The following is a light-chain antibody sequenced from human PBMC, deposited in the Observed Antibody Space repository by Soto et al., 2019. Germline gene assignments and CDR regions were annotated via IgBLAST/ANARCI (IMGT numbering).Light chain of an antibody. CDR3: QQYNNGLT. V-gene: IGKV3-15*01. CDR2: GAS. CDR1: QRVSSN. J-gene: IGKJ4*01. Sequence: EIVMTQSPATLSVSPGERATLSCRASQRVSSNLAWYQQKPGQAPRLLIYGASTRVTGIPARFSGSGSGTEFTLTISSLQSEDFAGYYCQQYNNGLTFGGGTKVEIK.